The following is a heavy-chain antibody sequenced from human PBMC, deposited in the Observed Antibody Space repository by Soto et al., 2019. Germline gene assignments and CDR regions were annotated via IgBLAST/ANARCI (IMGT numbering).Heavy chain of an antibody. V-gene: IGHV4-31*03. CDR1: GVSISSGGYY. Sequence: QMQLQESGPGLVKPSQTLSLTCTVSGVSISSGGYYWSWIRQHPGKGLEWIGYIYYSGGTYYNPSLTSRVTISVDTSKNQFSLTLSSVSAADTPVYYCARGWNDLNAFDIWGQGTMVTVSS. CDR3: ARGWNDLNAFDI. J-gene: IGHJ3*02. D-gene: IGHD1-1*01. CDR2: IYYSGGT.